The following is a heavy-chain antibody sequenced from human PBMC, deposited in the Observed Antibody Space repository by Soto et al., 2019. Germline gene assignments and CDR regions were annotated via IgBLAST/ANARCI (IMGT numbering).Heavy chain of an antibody. J-gene: IGHJ5*02. Sequence: SVKVSCKASGGTFSSYTISWVRQAPGQGLEWMGRIIPILGIANYAQKFQGRVTITADKSTSTAYMELSSLRSEDTAVYYCARDLGSGSYSYNWFDPWGQGTLVTVSS. CDR3: ARDLGSGSYSYNWFDP. D-gene: IGHD3-10*01. CDR2: IIPILGIA. V-gene: IGHV1-69*04. CDR1: GGTFSSYT.